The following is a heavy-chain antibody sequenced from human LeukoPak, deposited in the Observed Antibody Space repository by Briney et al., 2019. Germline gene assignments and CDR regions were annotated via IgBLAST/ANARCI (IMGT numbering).Heavy chain of an antibody. J-gene: IGHJ5*02. CDR3: ARDFGSGVFDP. D-gene: IGHD3-10*01. V-gene: IGHV1-69*05. Sequence: GASVKVSCKASGGTFSSYAISWVRQAPGQGLEWMGGIIPIFGTANYAQKFQGRVTITTDESTSTVYMELSSLRSEDTTIYYCARDFGSGVFDPWGQGTLVTVSS. CDR1: GGTFSSYA. CDR2: IIPIFGTA.